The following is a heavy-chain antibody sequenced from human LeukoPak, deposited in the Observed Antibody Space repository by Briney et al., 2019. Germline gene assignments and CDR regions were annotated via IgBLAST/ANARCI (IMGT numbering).Heavy chain of an antibody. D-gene: IGHD3-22*01. J-gene: IGHJ3*02. CDR3: AKTYYGSGGSRAFDT. CDR1: EFTLSSYA. CDR2: MSSRGTYR. V-gene: IGHV3-23*01. Sequence: PGGSLRLSCVASEFTLSSYAMRWVRQARGKGREGGSGMSSRGTYRYYKDAVKGRFTIYRDSDRRYLQMNSLRSEDTALYYCAKTYYGSGGSRAFDTWRQGTMVIVSS.